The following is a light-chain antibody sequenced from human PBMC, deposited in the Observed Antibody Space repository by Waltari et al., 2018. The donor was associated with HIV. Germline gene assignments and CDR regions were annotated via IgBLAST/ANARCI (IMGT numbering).Light chain of an antibody. Sequence: QSALTQPPSVSASPGQSVTISCTGTTSDIGSFHRVSWYQQPPGTAPQLLIYDVSNRPSGVPDRFSGSKSGNTASLSIAGLQAEDEADYFCSSYTTTTSYVLFGGGTKLTVL. CDR1: TSDIGSFHR. CDR3: SSYTTTTSYVL. CDR2: DVS. J-gene: IGLJ3*02. V-gene: IGLV2-18*02.